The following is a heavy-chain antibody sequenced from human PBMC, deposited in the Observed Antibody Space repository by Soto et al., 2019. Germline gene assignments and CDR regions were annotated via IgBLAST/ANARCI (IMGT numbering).Heavy chain of an antibody. CDR3: ARAPVYDILTGYPAGGSDY. CDR1: GGSISSGGYN. V-gene: IGHV4-31*03. D-gene: IGHD3-9*01. J-gene: IGHJ4*02. CDR2: IYYSGRT. Sequence: QVQLQESGPGLVKPSQTLSLTCTVSGGSISSGGYNWSWIRQHPGKGLEWIGYIYYSGRTYYNPSLKRRVTISVDTSKNQFSLKLSSVTAADTAVYSCARAPVYDILTGYPAGGSDYWGQGTLVTVSS.